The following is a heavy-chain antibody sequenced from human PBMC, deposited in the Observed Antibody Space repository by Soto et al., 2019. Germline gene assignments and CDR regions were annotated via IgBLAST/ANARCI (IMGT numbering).Heavy chain of an antibody. J-gene: IGHJ3*02. CDR3: ARDIAAAGMDAFDI. CDR1: GHTFTSYG. CDR2: ISAYNGNT. V-gene: IGHV1-18*04. D-gene: IGHD6-13*01. Sequence: ASVKVSCKASGHTFTSYGISWVRQAPGQGLEWMGWISAYNGNTNYAQKLQGRVTMTTDTSTSTAYMELRSLRSDDTAVYYCARDIAAAGMDAFDIWGQGTMVTVSS.